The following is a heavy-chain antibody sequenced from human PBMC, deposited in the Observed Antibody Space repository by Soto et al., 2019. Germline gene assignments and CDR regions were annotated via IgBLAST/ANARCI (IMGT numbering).Heavy chain of an antibody. Sequence: GGSLRLSCAASGFTFSSYSMNWVRQAPGKGLEWVSYISSSSSTIYYADSVKGRFTISRDNAKNSLYLQMNSLRDEDTAVYYCARGGHYDFWSGYPVSYGMDVWGQGTTVTVSS. D-gene: IGHD3-3*01. J-gene: IGHJ6*02. V-gene: IGHV3-48*02. CDR3: ARGGHYDFWSGYPVSYGMDV. CDR2: ISSSSSTI. CDR1: GFTFSSYS.